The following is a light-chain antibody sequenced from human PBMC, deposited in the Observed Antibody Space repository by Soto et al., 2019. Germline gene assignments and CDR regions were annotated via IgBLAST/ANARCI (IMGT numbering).Light chain of an antibody. V-gene: IGKV3-20*01. CDR1: PSVSGSN. Sequence: EIVLTQSPGTLSLSPGERATLSCRASPSVSGSNLAWYQQKPGQAPRLVIYGAPSRATGIPDRFSGSGSGADFTLTISRLEPEDFAVFYCQHYDSLPITFGQGTRLEIK. CDR3: QHYDSLPIT. CDR2: GAP. J-gene: IGKJ5*01.